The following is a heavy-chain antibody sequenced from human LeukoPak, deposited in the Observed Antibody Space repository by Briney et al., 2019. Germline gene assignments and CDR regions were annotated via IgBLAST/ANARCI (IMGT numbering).Heavy chain of an antibody. CDR2: IYYSGST. V-gene: IGHV4-39*07. CDR3: ARTLGDGTLDY. J-gene: IGHJ4*02. D-gene: IGHD1-1*01. Sequence: SETLSLTCTVSGGSINSSIYHWGWIRQPPGKGLEWIGNIYYSGSTYYNPSLKSRVTISVDTSKNQFSLKLSSVTAADTAVYYCARTLGDGTLDYWGQGTLVTVSS. CDR1: GGSINSSIYH.